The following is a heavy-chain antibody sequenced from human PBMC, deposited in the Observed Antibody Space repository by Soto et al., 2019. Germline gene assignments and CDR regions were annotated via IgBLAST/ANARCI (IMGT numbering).Heavy chain of an antibody. D-gene: IGHD6-19*01. Sequence: QVELVESGGGVVQPGRSLRLSCAASGFTFSTYTMHWVRQAPGKGLEWVAALSNNGINADYADSVKGRFTISRDNSNNTLFLQMHSLRAEDTAVYYCAREGSISVAAPGYWGQGTLVTVSS. CDR2: LSNNGINA. CDR3: AREGSISVAAPGY. J-gene: IGHJ4*02. CDR1: GFTFSTYT. V-gene: IGHV3-30-3*01.